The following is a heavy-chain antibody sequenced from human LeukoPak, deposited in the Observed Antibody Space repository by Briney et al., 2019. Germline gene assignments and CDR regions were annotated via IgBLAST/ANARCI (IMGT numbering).Heavy chain of an antibody. J-gene: IGHJ5*02. Sequence: PSETLSLTCAVYGVSFSGYYWSWIRQPPGKGLEWLGEINHSGSTNYNPSLKSRVTISVDTSKNRFSLKLSSVTAADTAVYYCARGRMCSSTSCYHNWFDPWGQGTLVTVSS. CDR1: GVSFSGYY. CDR3: ARGRMCSSTSCYHNWFDP. CDR2: INHSGST. D-gene: IGHD2-2*01. V-gene: IGHV4-34*01.